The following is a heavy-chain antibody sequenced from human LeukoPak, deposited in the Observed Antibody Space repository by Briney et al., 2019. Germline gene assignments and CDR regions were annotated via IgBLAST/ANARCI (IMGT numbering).Heavy chain of an antibody. CDR1: GYTFTSYG. Sequence: ASVKVSCKASGYTFTSYGISWVRQAPGQGLEWMGWISAYNGNTNYAQKLQGRVTMTTDTSTSTAYMELRSLRSDDTAVYYCARASDGALMVYAPQDAFDIWGQGTMVTVSS. CDR3: ARASDGALMVYAPQDAFDI. CDR2: ISAYNGNT. J-gene: IGHJ3*02. V-gene: IGHV1-18*01. D-gene: IGHD2-8*01.